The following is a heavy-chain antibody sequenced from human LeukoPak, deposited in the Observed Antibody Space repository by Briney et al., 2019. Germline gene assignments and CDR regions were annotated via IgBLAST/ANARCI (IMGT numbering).Heavy chain of an antibody. J-gene: IGHJ6*02. CDR2: IYHSGST. CDR3: ARWGSATWYYYGMDV. V-gene: IGHV4-30-2*01. D-gene: IGHD3-16*01. Sequence: SETLSLTCTVSGGSISSGDYYWSWIRQPPGKGLEWIGYIYHSGSTYYNPSLESRVTISVDRSKNQFSLKLSSVTAADTAVYYCARWGSATWYYYGMDVWGQGTTVTVSS. CDR1: GGSISSGDYY.